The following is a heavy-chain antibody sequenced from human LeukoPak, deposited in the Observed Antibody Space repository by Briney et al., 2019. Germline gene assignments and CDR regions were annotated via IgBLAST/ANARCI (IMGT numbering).Heavy chain of an antibody. J-gene: IGHJ4*02. D-gene: IGHD1-26*01. Sequence: GGSLRLSCAASGFTFSSYAMHWVRQAPGKGLEWVAVISYDGSNKYYADSVKGRFTISRDNSKNTLYLQMNSLRAEDTAVYYCAREGATAYYFDYWGQGTLVIVSS. CDR3: AREGATAYYFDY. CDR2: ISYDGSNK. V-gene: IGHV3-30-3*01. CDR1: GFTFSSYA.